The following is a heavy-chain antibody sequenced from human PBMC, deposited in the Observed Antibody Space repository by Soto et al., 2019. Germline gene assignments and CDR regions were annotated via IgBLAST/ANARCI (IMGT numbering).Heavy chain of an antibody. CDR3: ARGSSIAGLYYGMDV. CDR2: NYYSGIT. J-gene: IGHJ6*02. V-gene: IGHV4-31*03. CDR1: GGSISSGGYY. Sequence: QVQLQESGPGLVKPSQTLSLTCTVSGGSISSGGYYWTWIRQQPGKGLEWIGYNYYSGITYYNPSLKSRVTISLDTSKNQFSLKLSSGTAADTAVYYCARGSSIAGLYYGMDVWGQGTTVTVSS. D-gene: IGHD6-6*01.